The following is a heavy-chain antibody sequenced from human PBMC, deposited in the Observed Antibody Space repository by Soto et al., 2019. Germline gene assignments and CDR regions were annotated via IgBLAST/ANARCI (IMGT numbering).Heavy chain of an antibody. J-gene: IGHJ6*02. CDR3: VRPLPSGQNYGMDV. CDR1: GLPVSTNY. CDR2: IYNDGKT. V-gene: IGHV3-53*01. Sequence: EVQLVESGGGLIQPGGSLNLSCAASGLPVSTNYMSWVRQAPGKGLEWVPVIYNDGKTYYADSLKGQFTISRDASKNTRHIQMDSLKDEDTAVYYCVRPLPSGQNYGMDVWGQGTTVTVSS. D-gene: IGHD3-10*01.